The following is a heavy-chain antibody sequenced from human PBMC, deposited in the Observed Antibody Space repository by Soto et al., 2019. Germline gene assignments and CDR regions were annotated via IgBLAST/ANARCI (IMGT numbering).Heavy chain of an antibody. CDR2: IIPVLGTP. CDR3: ASSAGLDHLLNYYGLNV. J-gene: IGHJ6*02. V-gene: IGHV1-69*01. Sequence: QVLLVQSSAEMKKPGSSVKVSCKASGGTFTSTAFSWVRQAPGQGLEWMGGIIPVLGTPNYAQKFQARLTVTADASTTTVHMELSSLRSDDTAVYYCASSAGLDHLLNYYGLNVWGQGTTVTVSS. D-gene: IGHD6-13*01. CDR1: GGTFTSTA.